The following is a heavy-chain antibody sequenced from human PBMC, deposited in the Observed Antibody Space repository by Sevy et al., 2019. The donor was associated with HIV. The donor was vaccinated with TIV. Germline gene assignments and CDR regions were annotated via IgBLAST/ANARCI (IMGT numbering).Heavy chain of an antibody. J-gene: IGHJ4*02. V-gene: IGHV1-18*01. Sequence: ASVKVSCKASSYTFSNYGITWVRQAPGQGLEWVGWISGFNGKTKYAQKFQGRVTVTTDTSTTTVYMELRSLRSDDTAVYYCARGYSSTYYGSVDYWGQGTLVTVSS. CDR1: SYTFSNYG. D-gene: IGHD6-13*01. CDR3: ARGYSSTYYGSVDY. CDR2: ISGFNGKT.